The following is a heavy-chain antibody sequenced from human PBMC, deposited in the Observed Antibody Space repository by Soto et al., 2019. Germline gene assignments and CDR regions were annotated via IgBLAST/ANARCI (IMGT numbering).Heavy chain of an antibody. CDR1: GGSINSGDYY. J-gene: IGHJ4*02. CDR3: ARLRVSYYYDSGDYYFDY. CDR2: IHYSGRT. D-gene: IGHD3-22*01. V-gene: IGHV4-30-4*01. Sequence: SETLSLTCSVSGGSINSGDYYWTWIRQPKGKGPVWIGYIHYSGRTYYNPSLKSRVTISVDTSKNQFSLKLSSVTAADTAVYYCARLRVSYYYDSGDYYFDYWGQGTLVTVSS.